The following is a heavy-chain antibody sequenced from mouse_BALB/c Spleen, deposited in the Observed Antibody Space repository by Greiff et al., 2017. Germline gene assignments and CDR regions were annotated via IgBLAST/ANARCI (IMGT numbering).Heavy chain of an antibody. D-gene: IGHD1-1*01. J-gene: IGHJ4*01. CDR2: ISYDGSN. V-gene: IGHV3-6*02. Sequence: EVQLQESGPGLVKPSQSLSLTCSVTGYSITSGYYWNWIRQFPGNKLEWMGYISYDGSNNYNPSLKNRISITRDTSKNQFFLKLNSVTTEDTATYYCAREPDYYGGAMDYWGQGTSVTVSS. CDR1: GYSITSGYY. CDR3: AREPDYYGGAMDY.